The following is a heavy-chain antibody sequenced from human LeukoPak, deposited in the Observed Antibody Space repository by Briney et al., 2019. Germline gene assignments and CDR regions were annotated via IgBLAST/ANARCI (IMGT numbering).Heavy chain of an antibody. CDR2: MNPNSGNT. CDR1: GYTFTSYG. Sequence: GASVKVSCKASGYTFTSYGINWVRQATGQGLEWMGWMNPNSGNTGYAQKFQGRVTMTRNTSISTAYMELSSLRSEDTAVYYCARASYSSSWYESGYWFDPWGQGTLVAVSS. D-gene: IGHD6-13*01. J-gene: IGHJ5*02. CDR3: ARASYSSSWYESGYWFDP. V-gene: IGHV1-8*02.